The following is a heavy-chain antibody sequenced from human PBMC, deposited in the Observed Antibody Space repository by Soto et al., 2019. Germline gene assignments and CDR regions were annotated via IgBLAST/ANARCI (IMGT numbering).Heavy chain of an antibody. V-gene: IGHV4-59*01. Sequence: SETLSLTCTVSGGSISSYYWSWIRQPPGKGLEWIGYIYYSGSTNYNPSLKSRVTISVDTSKNQFSLKLSSVTAADTAVYYCARLEPIWGSSTLDYWGQGTLVTVSS. D-gene: IGHD3-16*01. CDR2: IYYSGST. J-gene: IGHJ4*02. CDR1: GGSISSYY. CDR3: ARLEPIWGSSTLDY.